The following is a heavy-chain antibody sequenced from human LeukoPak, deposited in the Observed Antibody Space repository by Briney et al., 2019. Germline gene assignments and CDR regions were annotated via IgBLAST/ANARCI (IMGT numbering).Heavy chain of an antibody. J-gene: IGHJ5*02. V-gene: IGHV4-39*01. CDR2: ISYSGST. CDR1: GDSVDSSTYY. D-gene: IGHD3-10*01. CDR3: ARRMVRGVVWFDP. Sequence: SETLSLSCTASGDSVDSSTYYWGWIRQPPGKGLEWIGTISYSGSTYYNPSLKSRVTISVDTSMNQFSLRLTSVTAADTAVYYCARRMVRGVVWFDPWGQGTLVTVSS.